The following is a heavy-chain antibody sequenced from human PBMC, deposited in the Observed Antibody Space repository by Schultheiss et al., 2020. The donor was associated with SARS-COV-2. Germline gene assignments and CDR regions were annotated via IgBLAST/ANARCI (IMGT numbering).Heavy chain of an antibody. CDR3: ARIWRGIVGASPWFDP. V-gene: IGHV1-2*04. Sequence: ASVKVSCKASGYTFTGYYLHWVRQAPGQGLEWMGWINPNSGGTNSAQKFQGWVTMTRDTSISTAYMELRSLRSDDTAVYYCARIWRGIVGASPWFDPWGQGTLVTVSS. D-gene: IGHD1-26*01. CDR2: INPNSGGT. CDR1: GYTFTGYY. J-gene: IGHJ5*02.